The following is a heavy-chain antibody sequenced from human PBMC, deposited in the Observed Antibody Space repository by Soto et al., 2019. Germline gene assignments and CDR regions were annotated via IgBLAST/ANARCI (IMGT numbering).Heavy chain of an antibody. D-gene: IGHD3-22*01. V-gene: IGHV1-46*03. CDR1: GYIFTNYY. J-gene: IGHJ4*02. Sequence: ASVKVSCKASGYIFTNYYIHWVRQAPGQGLEWMGIINLSADRTSYAQKFQGRFTVTMDTSASTVYMELGSLRSEDTAVYYCVRDTSSGYRSFDYWGQGTLVNVSS. CDR2: INLSADRT. CDR3: VRDTSSGYRSFDY.